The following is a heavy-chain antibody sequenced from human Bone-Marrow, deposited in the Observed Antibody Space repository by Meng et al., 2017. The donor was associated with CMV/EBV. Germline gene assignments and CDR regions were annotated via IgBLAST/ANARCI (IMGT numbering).Heavy chain of an antibody. CDR3: ARLKGMVRGIYGMDV. Sequence: SVKVSCKASGGTFSSYAISWVRQAPGQGLEWMGGIIPILGIANYAQKFQGRVTITTDESTSTAYMELSSLRSEDTAVYYCARLKGMVRGIYGMDVWGQGTTVTVSS. J-gene: IGHJ6*02. CDR2: IIPILGIA. D-gene: IGHD3-10*01. V-gene: IGHV1-69*10. CDR1: GGTFSSYA.